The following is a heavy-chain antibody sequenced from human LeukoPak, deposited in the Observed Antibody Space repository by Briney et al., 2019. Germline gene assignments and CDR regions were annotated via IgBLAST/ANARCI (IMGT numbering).Heavy chain of an antibody. CDR3: ARVFDDDYYDSSGFPWYFDL. CDR1: GYTFTSYG. D-gene: IGHD3-22*01. J-gene: IGHJ2*01. Sequence: AASVKVSCKASGYTFTSYGISWVRQAPGQGLEWMGWISAYNGNTNYAQKLQGRVTMTTDTSTSTAYMELRSLRSDDTAVYYCARVFDDDYYDSSGFPWYFDLWGRGTLVTVSS. CDR2: ISAYNGNT. V-gene: IGHV1-18*01.